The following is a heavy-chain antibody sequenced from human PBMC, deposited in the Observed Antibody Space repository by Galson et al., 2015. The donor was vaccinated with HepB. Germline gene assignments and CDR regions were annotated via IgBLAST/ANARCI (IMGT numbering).Heavy chain of an antibody. V-gene: IGHV4-59*01. CDR1: GGSIRNYY. CDR3: ARRASGDYGHYFDS. Sequence: TLSLTCTVSGGSIRNYYWSWIRQPPGRGLEWIGKIDESGSTNYNPSLESRVTMSVDMSKNQFSLRLTSVTAADTAVYSCARRASGDYGHYFDSWGQGALVTVSS. CDR2: IDESGST. J-gene: IGHJ4*02. D-gene: IGHD4-17*01.